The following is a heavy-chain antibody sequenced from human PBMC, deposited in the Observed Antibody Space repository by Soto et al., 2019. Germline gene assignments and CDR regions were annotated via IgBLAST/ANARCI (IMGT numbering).Heavy chain of an antibody. CDR2: IVVGSGNT. J-gene: IGHJ4*02. Sequence: SVKVSCKASGFTFTSSAVQWVRQARGQRLEWIGWIVVGSGNTNYAQKFQERVTITRDMSTSTAYMELSSLRSEDTAVYYCAAEFRGYYYGSGSYYNSFDYWGQGTLVTVSS. V-gene: IGHV1-58*01. CDR1: GFTFTSSA. CDR3: AAEFRGYYYGSGSYYNSFDY. D-gene: IGHD3-10*01.